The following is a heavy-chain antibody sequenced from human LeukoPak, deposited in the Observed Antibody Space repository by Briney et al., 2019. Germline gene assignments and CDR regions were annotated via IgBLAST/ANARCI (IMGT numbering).Heavy chain of an antibody. Sequence: SETLSLTCAVYGGSFSGYYWSWIRQPPGKGLEWIGEINHSGSTNYNPSLKSRVTISVDTSKNQFSLKLSSVTAADTAVYYCARGLDSSGSDWGQGTLVTVS. J-gene: IGHJ4*02. D-gene: IGHD3-22*01. V-gene: IGHV4-34*01. CDR3: ARGLDSSGSD. CDR2: INHSGST. CDR1: GGSFSGYY.